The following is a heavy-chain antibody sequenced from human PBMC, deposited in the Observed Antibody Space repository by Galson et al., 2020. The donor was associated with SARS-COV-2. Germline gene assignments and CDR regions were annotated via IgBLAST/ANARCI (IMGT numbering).Heavy chain of an antibody. CDR3: ARTWITGTTSRTFDY. CDR1: GFPLRTSRMC. V-gene: IGHV2-70*11. CDR2: IPWAGDK. J-gene: IGHJ4*02. Sequence: SGPTLAKPTQTLTLTCTCSGFPLRTSRMCVRLLRQPPGKALEWPSRIPWAGDKHYNTSLKTRFTISKDTSKNQVVLTMTNMDPVDTATYYCARTWITGTTSRTFDYWGQGTLVTVSS. D-gene: IGHD1-1*01.